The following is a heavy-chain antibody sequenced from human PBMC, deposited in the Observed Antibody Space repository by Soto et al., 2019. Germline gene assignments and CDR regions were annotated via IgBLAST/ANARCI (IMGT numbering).Heavy chain of an antibody. CDR3: ASRVYYDGGGYYYRGPFDY. Sequence: ASVKVSCKASGYTFTSYGISWVRQAPGQGLEWMGWISAYNGNTNYAQKLQGRVTMTTDTSTSTAYMELSSLRSEDTAVYYCASRVYYDGGGYYYRGPFDYWGRGPWVPAS. CDR2: ISAYNGNT. D-gene: IGHD3-22*01. J-gene: IGHJ4*02. V-gene: IGHV1-18*01. CDR1: GYTFTSYG.